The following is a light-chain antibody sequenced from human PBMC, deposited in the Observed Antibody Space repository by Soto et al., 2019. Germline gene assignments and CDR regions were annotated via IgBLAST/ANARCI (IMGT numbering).Light chain of an antibody. CDR2: DAS. CDR3: QQYGSSPLT. Sequence: EIALTQSPGTLSLSPGERATLSCRASQSVSSSYLAWYQQKPGLAPRLLIYDASSRATGIPDRFSGSGSGTDFTLTISRLEPEDFAVYYCQQYGSSPLTFGPGTKVDIK. CDR1: QSVSSSY. V-gene: IGKV3D-20*01. J-gene: IGKJ3*01.